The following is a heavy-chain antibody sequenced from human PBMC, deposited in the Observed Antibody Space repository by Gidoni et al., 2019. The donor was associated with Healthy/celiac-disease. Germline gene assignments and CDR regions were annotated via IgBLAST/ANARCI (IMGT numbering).Heavy chain of an antibody. CDR3: AADTNSNGYFDFDM. J-gene: IGHJ3*02. Sequence: QMQLVQSGPEVTKPGTSVKVSCKASGFTFSSSAVQWVRQARGQRLEWIGWIVVDSGNTNYAQKFQERVTITRDMSTSTVYLELSSLRSEDTAMYYCAADTNSNGYFDFDMWGQGTMVTVSS. CDR2: IVVDSGNT. D-gene: IGHD3-22*01. V-gene: IGHV1-58*01. CDR1: GFTFSSSA.